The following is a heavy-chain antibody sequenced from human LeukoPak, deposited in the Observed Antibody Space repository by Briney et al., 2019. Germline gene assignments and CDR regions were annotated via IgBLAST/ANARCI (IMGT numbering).Heavy chain of an antibody. D-gene: IGHD1-26*01. Sequence: GESLKISCKSSGYRFTSYWIGWVRQMPGKGLEWMGVIYPGDSDTRYSPSFQGQVTISADKSISTAYLQWSSLKASDTAMYYCARRGPGSGSYGAFDIWGQGTMVTVSS. V-gene: IGHV5-51*01. CDR1: GYRFTSYW. CDR3: ARRGPGSGSYGAFDI. CDR2: IYPGDSDT. J-gene: IGHJ3*02.